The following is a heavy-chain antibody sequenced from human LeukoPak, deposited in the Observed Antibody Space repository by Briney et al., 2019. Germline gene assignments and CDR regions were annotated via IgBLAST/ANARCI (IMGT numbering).Heavy chain of an antibody. Sequence: QPGGSLRLSCAASGFTFSSYAMSWVRQTPGKGLEWVSAISGSGGSTYYADSVKGRFTISRDNSKNTLYLQMNSLRAEDTAVYYCAKDQARGDYVLLDYYYYGMDVWGQGTTVTVSS. CDR1: GFTFSSYA. V-gene: IGHV3-23*01. J-gene: IGHJ6*02. CDR3: AKDQARGDYVLLDYYYYGMDV. D-gene: IGHD4-17*01. CDR2: ISGSGGST.